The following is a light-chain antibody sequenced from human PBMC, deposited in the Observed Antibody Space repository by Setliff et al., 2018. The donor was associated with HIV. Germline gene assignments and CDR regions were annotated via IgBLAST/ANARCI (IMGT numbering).Light chain of an antibody. J-gene: IGLJ1*01. CDR3: SSYTFSSTPYV. CDR1: SSDVGGSNY. V-gene: IGLV2-14*01. CDR2: EVS. Sequence: QSVLAQPASVSGSPGQSITISCTGTSSDVGGSNYVSWYQQHPGKAPKLMIYEVSNRPSWVSNRFSGSKSGNRASLTISGLQAEDEADYYCSSYTFSSTPYVFGTGTKVTVL.